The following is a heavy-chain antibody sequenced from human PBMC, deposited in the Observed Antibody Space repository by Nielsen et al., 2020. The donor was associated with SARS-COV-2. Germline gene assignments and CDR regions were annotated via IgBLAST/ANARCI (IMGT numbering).Heavy chain of an antibody. CDR3: ARSHHDRLDYYDSSGYWDLGY. D-gene: IGHD3-22*01. CDR2: INPNSGGT. V-gene: IGHV1-2*02. Sequence: ASVKVSCKASGYTFTGYYMHWVRQAPGQGLEWMGWINPNSGGTNYAQKFQGRVTMTRDTSISTAYMELSRLRSDDTAVYYCARSHHDRLDYYDSSGYWDLGYWGQGTLVTVSS. J-gene: IGHJ4*02. CDR1: GYTFTGYY.